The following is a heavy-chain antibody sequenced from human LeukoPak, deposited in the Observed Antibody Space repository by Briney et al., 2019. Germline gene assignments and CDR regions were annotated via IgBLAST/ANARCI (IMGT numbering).Heavy chain of an antibody. V-gene: IGHV3-23*01. CDR1: GFTFSSYA. J-gene: IGHJ5*02. D-gene: IGHD2-2*01. CDR3: AGTCLKYCSSTSWFDP. Sequence: PGGSLRLSCAASGFTFSSYAMSWVRQAPGKGLEWVSAISGSGGSTYYADSVKGRFPISRDNSKNTLYLQMNSLRAEDTAVYYCAGTCLKYCSSTSWFDPWGQGTLVTVSS. CDR2: ISGSGGST.